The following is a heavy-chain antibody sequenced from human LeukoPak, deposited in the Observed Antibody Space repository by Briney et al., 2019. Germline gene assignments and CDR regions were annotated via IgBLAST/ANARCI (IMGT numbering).Heavy chain of an antibody. J-gene: IGHJ3*02. CDR3: ARGYNNYGYVFDI. V-gene: IGHV3-21*01. CDR1: GFTFGDYG. CDR2: ISSSSIYI. Sequence: GRSLRLSCTASGFTFGDYGLSWVRQAPGKGLEWVSSISSSSIYIYYADSVKGRFTISRDNAKNSLYLQMNSLRAEDTAVYYCARGYNNYGYVFDIWGQGTVVTVSS. D-gene: IGHD4-11*01.